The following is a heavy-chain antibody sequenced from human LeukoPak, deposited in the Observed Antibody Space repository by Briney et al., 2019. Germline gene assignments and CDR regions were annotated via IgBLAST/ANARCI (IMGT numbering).Heavy chain of an antibody. Sequence: GGSLRLSCAASGFTFSNYWMTWVRQAPGKGLEWVANIKQDGSEKYYVDSVKGRFTISRDNAKNSLYLQMNSLRAEDTALYYCASRGFDSSGYYAFFAWGQGTLVTVSS. V-gene: IGHV3-7*03. D-gene: IGHD3-22*01. J-gene: IGHJ5*02. CDR3: ASRGFDSSGYYAFFA. CDR1: GFTFSNYW. CDR2: IKQDGSEK.